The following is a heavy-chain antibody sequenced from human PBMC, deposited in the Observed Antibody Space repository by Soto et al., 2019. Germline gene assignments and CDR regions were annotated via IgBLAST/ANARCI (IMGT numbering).Heavy chain of an antibody. CDR1: GGSIRSYY. CDR2: IYYSGST. V-gene: IGHV4-59*01. Sequence: SETLSLTCSVSGGSIRSYYWSWIRQPPGKGLEWIGDIYYSGSTNYNPSLKSRVTISVDTSKNQFSLKLSSVTAADTAVYYCERAPFAGPDYWGQGTLVTVSS. J-gene: IGHJ4*02. CDR3: ERAPFAGPDY.